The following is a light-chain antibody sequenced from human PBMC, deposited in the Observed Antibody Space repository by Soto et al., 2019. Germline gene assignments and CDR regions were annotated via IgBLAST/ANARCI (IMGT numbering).Light chain of an antibody. J-gene: IGKJ1*01. CDR1: QSVSNW. Sequence: DIQMTQSPSTLSAAVGERVTITCRASQSVSNWLAWYQQKPGKAPKLLIYDVSSLESGVPSRFSGSGSGTEFTLTISRLEPEDFAVYYCQQYDTSPRTFGQGTKVDIK. CDR3: QQYDTSPRT. CDR2: DVS. V-gene: IGKV1-5*01.